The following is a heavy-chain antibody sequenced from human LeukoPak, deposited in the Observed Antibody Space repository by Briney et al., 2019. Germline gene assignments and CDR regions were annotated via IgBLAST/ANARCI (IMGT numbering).Heavy chain of an antibody. CDR3: ARGADRYSGSYAY. CDR2: INPNSGGT. J-gene: IGHJ4*02. CDR1: GYTFTGYY. Sequence: ASVKVSCKASGYTFTGYYMHWVRQAPGQGPEWMGWINPNSGGTNYAQMFQGRVTMTRDTSISTVYMELSRLRSDDTAVYYCARGADRYSGSYAYWGQGTLVIVSS. D-gene: IGHD1-26*01. V-gene: IGHV1-2*02.